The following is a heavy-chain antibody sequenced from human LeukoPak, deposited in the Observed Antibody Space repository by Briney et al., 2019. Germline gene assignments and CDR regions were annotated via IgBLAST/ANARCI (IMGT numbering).Heavy chain of an antibody. D-gene: IGHD6-13*01. Sequence: PGGSLRLSCAASGFTFSSYSMNWVRQAPGKGLEWVSSISSSSSYIYYADSVKGRFTISRDNAKNSLYLQMNSLSAEDTAVYYCARVTPAAGMSYDYWGQGTLVTVSS. V-gene: IGHV3-21*01. CDR1: GFTFSSYS. J-gene: IGHJ4*02. CDR3: ARVTPAAGMSYDY. CDR2: ISSSSSYI.